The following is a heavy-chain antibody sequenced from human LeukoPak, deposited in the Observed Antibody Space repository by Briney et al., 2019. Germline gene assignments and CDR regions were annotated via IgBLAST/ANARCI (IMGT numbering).Heavy chain of an antibody. CDR1: GFTFSSYS. CDR2: ISYDGSNK. CDR3: ARALRYYYDSSGLSDY. Sequence: PGGSLRLSCAASGFTFSSYSMNWVRQAPGKGLEWVAVISYDGSNKYYADSVKGRFTISRDDSKNTLYLQMNSLRAEDTAVYYCARALRYYYDSSGLSDYWGQGTLVTVSS. J-gene: IGHJ4*02. V-gene: IGHV3-30*03. D-gene: IGHD3-22*01.